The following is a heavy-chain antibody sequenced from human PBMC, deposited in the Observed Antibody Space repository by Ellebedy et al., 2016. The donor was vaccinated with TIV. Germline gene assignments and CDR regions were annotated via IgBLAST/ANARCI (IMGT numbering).Heavy chain of an antibody. D-gene: IGHD3-16*01. Sequence: AASVKVSCKASGYAFTHSGLHWVRQAPGQGLEWTAWINGGDGYPKYSWKFQGRVSFTRDTSATTAYMELSSLTSEDTAVYYCARSGDAWGIDFWGQGTLVTVSS. CDR3: ARSGDAWGIDF. CDR1: GYAFTHSG. J-gene: IGHJ4*02. V-gene: IGHV1-3*01. CDR2: INGGDGYP.